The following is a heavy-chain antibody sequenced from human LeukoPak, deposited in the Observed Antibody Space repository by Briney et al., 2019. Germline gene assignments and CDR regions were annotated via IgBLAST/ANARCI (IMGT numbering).Heavy chain of an antibody. V-gene: IGHV3-30*18. J-gene: IGHJ4*02. D-gene: IGHD3-10*01. CDR3: AKEKESGFPLY. CDR2: SSYDGDKK. CDR1: GFAQNNYR. Sequence: GGPLRLSCAASGFAQNNYRAHGPRRAPGKGEEGVAVSSYDGDKKYFADFLKGRFNISRDKSKNTLYLQMNSLRAEYTAVYYCAKEKESGFPLYWGQGTLVTVSS.